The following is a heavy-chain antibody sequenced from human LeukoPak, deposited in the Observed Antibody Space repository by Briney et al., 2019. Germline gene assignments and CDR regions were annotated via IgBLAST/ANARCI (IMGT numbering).Heavy chain of an antibody. CDR1: GFTFSDYY. CDR3: AREARMIYYDSSGYYPIDY. Sequence: GGSLRLSCAASGFTFSDYYMTWVRQAPGKRLEWLSDISGSGSTMYYADSVKGRFTISRDNAKNSLYLQINSVRAEGTAVYYCAREARMIYYDSSGYYPIDYWGQGTLVTVSS. CDR2: ISGSGSTM. D-gene: IGHD3-22*01. J-gene: IGHJ4*02. V-gene: IGHV3-11*01.